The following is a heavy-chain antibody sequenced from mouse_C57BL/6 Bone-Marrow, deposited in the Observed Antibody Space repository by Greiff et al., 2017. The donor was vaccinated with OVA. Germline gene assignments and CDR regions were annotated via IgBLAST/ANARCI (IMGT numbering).Heavy chain of an antibody. CDR2: IYPRSGNT. CDR3: ARSYGP. V-gene: IGHV1-81*01. Sequence: VLLQQSGAELARPGASVKLSCKASGYTFTSYGISWVKQRTGQGLEWIGEIYPRSGNTYYNEKFKGKATLTADKSSSTAYMELRSLTSEDSAVYFCARSYGPWGQGTTLTVSS. CDR1: GYTFTSYG. D-gene: IGHD1-1*02. J-gene: IGHJ2*01.